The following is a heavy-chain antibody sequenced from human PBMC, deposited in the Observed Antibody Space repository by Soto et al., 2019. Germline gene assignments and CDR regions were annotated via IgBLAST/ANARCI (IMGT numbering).Heavy chain of an antibody. CDR2: ISYDGSKK. J-gene: IGHJ4*02. CDR1: GFSFSNNG. CDR3: AKDRVESGLGEIDY. D-gene: IGHD3-16*01. V-gene: IGHV3-30*18. Sequence: QVQLVESGGGVVQPGRSLRLSCAASGFSFSNNGMHWVRQAPGKGLEWVAIISYDGSKKYYADSVKGQFTISRDNSKNTLYLQMNSLRVEDTAVYYCAKDRVESGLGEIDYWGQGTLVTVSS.